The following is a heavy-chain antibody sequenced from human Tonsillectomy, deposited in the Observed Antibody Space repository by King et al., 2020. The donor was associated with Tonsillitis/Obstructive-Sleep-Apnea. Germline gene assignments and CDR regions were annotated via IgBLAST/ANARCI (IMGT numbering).Heavy chain of an antibody. CDR3: ARGSVELDWALDY. Sequence: VQLQQWGAGLLRPSETLSLTCGVYGGSFSGYYWTWIRQTPGKGLEWIGEIDHSGSTNNNPSLKSRVTISVDTSKNQFSLNLNSVTAADTAVYYCARGSVELDWALDYWGQGTLVTVSS. J-gene: IGHJ4*02. CDR2: IDHSGST. D-gene: IGHD3/OR15-3a*01. CDR1: GGSFSGYY. V-gene: IGHV4-34*01.